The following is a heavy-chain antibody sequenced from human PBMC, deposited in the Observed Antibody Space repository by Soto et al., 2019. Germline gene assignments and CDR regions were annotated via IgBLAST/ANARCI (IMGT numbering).Heavy chain of an antibody. CDR3: ARDLTGIEGYCGGDCYPIGIDY. D-gene: IGHD2-21*02. J-gene: IGHJ4*02. CDR2: INPSGGST. Sequence: GASVTVSCQASGYTFTSYYMHWVRQAPGQGLEWMGIINPSGGSTSYAQKFQGRVTMTRDTSTSTVYMELSSLRSEDTAVYYCARDLTGIEGYCGGDCYPIGIDYWGQGTLVTVSS. CDR1: GYTFTSYY. V-gene: IGHV1-46*01.